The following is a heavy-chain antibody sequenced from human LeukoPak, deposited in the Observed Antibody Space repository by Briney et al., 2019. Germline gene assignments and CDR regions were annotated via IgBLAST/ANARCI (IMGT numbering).Heavy chain of an antibody. J-gene: IGHJ6*03. CDR3: ARDGLLVRQWLPQGRAYFYMDV. D-gene: IGHD6-19*01. CDR2: ISTYNGNT. CDR1: GYTFTTYG. Sequence: ASVKVSCRASGYTFTTYGLSWVRQAPGQGLEWMGWISTYNGNTNYAQKFQGRVTVTTDTSTSTAYMELRSLKSDDTAVYYCARDGLLVRQWLPQGRAYFYMDVWGKGTTVTISS. V-gene: IGHV1-18*01.